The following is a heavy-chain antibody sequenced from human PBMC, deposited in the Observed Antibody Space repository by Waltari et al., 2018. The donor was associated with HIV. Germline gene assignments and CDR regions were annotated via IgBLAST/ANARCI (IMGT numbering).Heavy chain of an antibody. CDR3: ARDQTMTRAFDI. CDR1: GFTFSRYD. Sequence: QVQLVESGGGVVQPGRSLRLSCAASGFTFSRYDMHWVRQAPGKVLGWVAVISYDGSNKYYADSVKGRFTISRDNSKNTLYLQMNSLRAEDTAVYYCARDQTMTRAFDIWGQGTMVTVSS. V-gene: IGHV3-30*01. J-gene: IGHJ3*02. D-gene: IGHD3-22*01. CDR2: ISYDGSNK.